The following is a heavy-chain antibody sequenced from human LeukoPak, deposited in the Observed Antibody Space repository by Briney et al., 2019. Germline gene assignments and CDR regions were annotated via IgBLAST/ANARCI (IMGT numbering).Heavy chain of an antibody. CDR3: ARDRADGYNYGDYFDN. V-gene: IGHV3-74*01. D-gene: IGHD5-18*01. CDR1: GFTFSSHW. CDR2: IKSDGSST. J-gene: IGHJ4*02. Sequence: GGSLRLSCAASGFTFSSHWMHWVRQAPGKGLVWVSRIKSDGSSTYYADSVKGRFTISRDNAKNTLYLQMDSLRAEDTAVYYCARDRADGYNYGDYFDNWGQGTLVTVSS.